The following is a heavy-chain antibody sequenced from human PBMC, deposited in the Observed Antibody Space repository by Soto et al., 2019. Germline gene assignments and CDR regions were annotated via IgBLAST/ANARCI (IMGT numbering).Heavy chain of an antibody. CDR1: GFTFSSYG. CDR2: ISYDGSNK. D-gene: IGHD3-22*01. CDR3: AKDLITMIVVVITDAFDI. J-gene: IGHJ3*02. V-gene: IGHV3-30*18. Sequence: PGGSLRLSCAASGFTFSSYGMHWVRQAPGKGLEWVAVISYDGSNKYYADSVKGRFTISRDNSKNTLYLQMNSLRAEDTAVYYCAKDLITMIVVVITDAFDIWGQGTMVTVSS.